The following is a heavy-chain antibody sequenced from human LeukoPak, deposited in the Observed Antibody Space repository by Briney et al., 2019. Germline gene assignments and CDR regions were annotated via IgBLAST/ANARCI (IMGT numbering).Heavy chain of an antibody. J-gene: IGHJ4*02. CDR2: ISGSGST. CDR1: GFTFSSYA. CDR3: AKSLYGPLPYYFDY. V-gene: IGHV3-23*01. D-gene: IGHD3-10*01. Sequence: PGGSLRLSCAASGFTFSSYAMSWVRQAPGKGLEWVSAISGSGSTYYADSVKGRFTISRDNSKNTLYLQMNSLRAEDTAVYYCAKSLYGPLPYYFDYWGQGTLVTVSS.